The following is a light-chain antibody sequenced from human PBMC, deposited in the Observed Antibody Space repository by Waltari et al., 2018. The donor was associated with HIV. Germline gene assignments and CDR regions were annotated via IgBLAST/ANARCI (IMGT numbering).Light chain of an antibody. Sequence: QYALPQHPSASGSPEQSVTLSCTGTRSDIGNYAYVSWYKQHPGTAPKPLICEVDERPSGVPDRFLGSRSGDTASLTVSGLQAEDEADYYCASYGGRNNRVLFGGGTRLTVL. CDR2: EVD. CDR1: RSDIGNYAY. CDR3: ASYGGRNNRVL. J-gene: IGLJ2*01. V-gene: IGLV2-8*01.